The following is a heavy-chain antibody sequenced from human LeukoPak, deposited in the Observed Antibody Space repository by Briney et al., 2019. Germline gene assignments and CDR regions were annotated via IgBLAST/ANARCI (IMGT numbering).Heavy chain of an antibody. V-gene: IGHV4-31*03. Sequence: PSETLSLTCTVSGGSISSGGYYWSWIRQHPGKGLEWIVYIYYSGSTYYNPSLKSRVTISVDTSKNQFSLRLNSVTAADTAVYYCATVAVVRGVTFFDYWGQGTLVTVSS. CDR1: GGSISSGGYY. D-gene: IGHD3-10*01. CDR3: ATVAVVRGVTFFDY. J-gene: IGHJ4*02. CDR2: IYYSGST.